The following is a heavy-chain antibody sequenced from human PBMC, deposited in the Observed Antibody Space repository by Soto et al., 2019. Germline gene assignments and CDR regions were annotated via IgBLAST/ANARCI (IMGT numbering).Heavy chain of an antibody. J-gene: IGHJ2*01. CDR3: ARDTPRITGSRWVCYFDL. CDR2: IIPNFGTA. Sequence: QVQLVQSGAEVKKPGSSVKVSCKASGGTFSSYAISWVRQAPGQGLEWMGGIIPNFGTANYAHKFQGRVTITADESTSTADMELSSLISEDTAVDYCARDTPRITGSRWVCYFDLWGRGTLVTVSS. V-gene: IGHV1-69*01. D-gene: IGHD1-7*01. CDR1: GGTFSSYA.